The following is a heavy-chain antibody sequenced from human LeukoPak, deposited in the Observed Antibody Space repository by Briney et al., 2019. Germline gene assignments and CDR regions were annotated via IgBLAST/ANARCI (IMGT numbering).Heavy chain of an antibody. Sequence: SETLSLTCTVSGGSISSGSYYWSWIRQPPGKGLEWIAYINYSGSTNYNPSLKSRVTISVDTSKNQFSLKLSSVTAADTAVYYRARHDYCSSSSCYFHFDYWGQGTLVTVSS. CDR3: ARHDYCSSSSCYFHFDY. CDR1: GGSISSGSYY. V-gene: IGHV4-61*01. D-gene: IGHD2-2*01. CDR2: INYSGST. J-gene: IGHJ4*02.